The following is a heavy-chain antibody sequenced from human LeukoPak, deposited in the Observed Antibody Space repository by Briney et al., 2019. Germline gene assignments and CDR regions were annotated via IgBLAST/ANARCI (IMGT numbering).Heavy chain of an antibody. CDR2: ISYGGSNI. V-gene: IGHV3-30-3*01. Sequence: GGSLRLSCAVSGFTFSTYAMHWVRQTPGKGVEWLAVISYGGSNIYYADSVKGRFTISRDNSENTLYLQMNSLRTEDTAMYYCARDALTGYYSPGYYFDFWGQGTQVTASS. CDR3: ARDALTGYYSPGYYFDF. CDR1: GFTFSTYA. J-gene: IGHJ4*02. D-gene: IGHD3-9*01.